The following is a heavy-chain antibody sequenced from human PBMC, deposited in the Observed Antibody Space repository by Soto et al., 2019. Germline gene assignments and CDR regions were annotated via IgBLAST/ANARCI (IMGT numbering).Heavy chain of an antibody. D-gene: IGHD6-6*01. CDR3: ARLIAALYDYYYGMDV. CDR2: ISYDGSNK. J-gene: IGHJ6*02. Sequence: QVQLVESGGGVVQPGRSLRLSCAASGFTFSSYAMHWVRQAPGKGLEWVAVISYDGSNKYYADSVKGRFTISRDNSKNTLYLLMSSLRAEDTAVYYCARLIAALYDYYYGMDVWGQGTTVTVSS. CDR1: GFTFSSYA. V-gene: IGHV3-30-3*01.